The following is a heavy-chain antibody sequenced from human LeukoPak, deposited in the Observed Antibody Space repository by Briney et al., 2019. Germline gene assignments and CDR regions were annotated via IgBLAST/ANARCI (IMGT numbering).Heavy chain of an antibody. Sequence: GGPLRLSCAASGFTFSNYAMTWVRQAPGKGLEWVSSISSGSSYIYYADSVKGRFTISRDNAKNSLYLQMNSLAVEDTAVYYCASDYGGNYGGQGTLVTVSS. CDR2: ISSGSSYI. J-gene: IGHJ4*02. D-gene: IGHD4-23*01. V-gene: IGHV3-21*01. CDR1: GFTFSNYA. CDR3: ASDYGGNY.